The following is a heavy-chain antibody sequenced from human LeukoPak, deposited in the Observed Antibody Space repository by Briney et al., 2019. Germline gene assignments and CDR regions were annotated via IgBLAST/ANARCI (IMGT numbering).Heavy chain of an antibody. CDR1: GFTFSSYA. CDR3: ATYCSGGSCYPLGAFDI. Sequence: PGRSLRLSCAASGFTFSSYAMHWVRQAPGKGLEWVAVISYDGSNKYYADSVKGQLTISRDNSKNTLYLQMNSLRAEDTAVYYCATYCSGGSCYPLGAFDIWGQGTMVTVSS. J-gene: IGHJ3*02. V-gene: IGHV3-30-3*01. CDR2: ISYDGSNK. D-gene: IGHD2-15*01.